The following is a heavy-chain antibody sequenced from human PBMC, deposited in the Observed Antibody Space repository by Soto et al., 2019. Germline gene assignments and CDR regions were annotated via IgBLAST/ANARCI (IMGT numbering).Heavy chain of an antibody. CDR1: GYSFTSYW. CDR3: ARHTNIVVVPAAKGTENYYYYGMDV. D-gene: IGHD2-2*01. CDR2: IYPGDSDT. V-gene: IGHV5-51*01. Sequence: GESLKISCKGSGYSFTSYWIGWVRQMSGKGLEGMGIIYPGDSDTRYSPSFQGQVTISADKSISTAYLQWSSLKASDTAMYYCARHTNIVVVPAAKGTENYYYYGMDVWGQGTTVTVSS. J-gene: IGHJ6*02.